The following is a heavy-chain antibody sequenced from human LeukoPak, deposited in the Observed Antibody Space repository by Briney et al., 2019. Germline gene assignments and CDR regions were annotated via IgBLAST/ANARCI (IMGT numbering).Heavy chain of an antibody. D-gene: IGHD3-3*01. CDR3: ARGQKRGYDFWSGYYELDY. Sequence: ASVKVSCKASGYTFTSYDINWVRQATGQGLEWMGWMNPNSGNTGYAQKFQGRVTMTRNTSISTAYMELSSLRSEDTAVYYCARGQKRGYDFWSGYYELDYWGLGTLVTVSS. CDR2: MNPNSGNT. J-gene: IGHJ4*02. CDR1: GYTFTSYD. V-gene: IGHV1-8*01.